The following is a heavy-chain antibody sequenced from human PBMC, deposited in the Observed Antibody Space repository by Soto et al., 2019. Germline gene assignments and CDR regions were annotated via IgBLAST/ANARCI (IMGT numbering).Heavy chain of an antibody. J-gene: IGHJ4*02. Sequence: XESLKISCKGSGYSFSSHWVAWVRQMPEKGLEWIGTIYPGDSDTKYSPAFRGQVTISADTSVSTAYLQWRSLEATDSAIYYCARYSGSYWHYLDFWGQGPLVTVSS. D-gene: IGHD1-26*01. CDR2: IYPGDSDT. CDR1: GYSFSSHW. V-gene: IGHV5-51*01. CDR3: ARYSGSYWHYLDF.